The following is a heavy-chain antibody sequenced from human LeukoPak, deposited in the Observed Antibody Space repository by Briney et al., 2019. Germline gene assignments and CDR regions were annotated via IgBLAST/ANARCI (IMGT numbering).Heavy chain of an antibody. CDR2: ISVYNDNR. J-gene: IGHJ3*02. Sequence: GASVKVSCKASGYSFTSYGISWVRQAPGQGLEWMGWISVYNDNRKYAQNFQGRLTMTTDTFTSTAYMELRSLRSDDTAVYYCARAADYYDSSPQAFDIWGQGTMVTVSS. CDR1: GYSFTSYG. CDR3: ARAADYYDSSPQAFDI. V-gene: IGHV1-18*01. D-gene: IGHD3-22*01.